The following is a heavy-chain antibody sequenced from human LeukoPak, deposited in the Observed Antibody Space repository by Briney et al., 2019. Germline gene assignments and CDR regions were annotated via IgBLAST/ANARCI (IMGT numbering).Heavy chain of an antibody. CDR2: ISGSGGST. D-gene: IGHD3-9*01. CDR1: GFPFTIYA. J-gene: IGHJ4*02. Sequence: GGSLRLSCAASGFPFTIYAMSWVRQAPGKGLEWVSAISGSGGSTYYADSVKGRFTISRDNSKNTLYLQMNSLRAEDTAVYYCAKDLRGYDILTGYYRTDMGVNFDYWGQGTLVTVSS. V-gene: IGHV3-23*01. CDR3: AKDLRGYDILTGYYRTDMGVNFDY.